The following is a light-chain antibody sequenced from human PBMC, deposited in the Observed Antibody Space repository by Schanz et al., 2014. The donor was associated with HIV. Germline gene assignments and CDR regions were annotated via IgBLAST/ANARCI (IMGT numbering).Light chain of an antibody. CDR1: QSVSSSY. CDR2: AAS. J-gene: IGKJ2*01. CDR3: QQCVNWPQFT. Sequence: EIVLTQSPGTLSLSPGERATLSCRASQSVSSSYLAWYQQKPGQSPRLLIYAASTRATGIPDRFSGSGSGTDFSLTISRLEPEDFAIYYCQQCVNWPQFTFGQGTRLEIK. V-gene: IGKV3D-20*02.